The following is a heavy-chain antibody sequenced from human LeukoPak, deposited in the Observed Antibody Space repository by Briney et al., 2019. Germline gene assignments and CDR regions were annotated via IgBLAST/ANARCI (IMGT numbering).Heavy chain of an antibody. CDR1: GFTLTNYG. CDR2: ISAYNGNR. CDR3: ARERSVVVTGIYYYYYMDV. V-gene: IGHV1-18*01. J-gene: IGHJ6*03. D-gene: IGHD2-21*02. Sequence: ASVKVSCKASGFTLTNYGISWVRQAPGQGLEWMGWISAYNGNRNYAQKFQGRVTMTTDTSTSTAYMELRSLRSDDTAAYYCARERSVVVTGIYYYYYMDVWGKGTTVTVSS.